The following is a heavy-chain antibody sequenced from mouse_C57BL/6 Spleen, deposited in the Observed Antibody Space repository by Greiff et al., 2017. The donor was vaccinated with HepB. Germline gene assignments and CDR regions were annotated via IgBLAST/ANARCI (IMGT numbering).Heavy chain of an antibody. D-gene: IGHD2-3*01. J-gene: IGHJ4*01. CDR1: GFTFSDYG. Sequence: EVMLVESGGGLVKPGRSLKLSCAASGFTFSDYGMHWVRQAPEKGLEWVAYISSGSSTIYYADTVKGRFTISRDNAKNTLFLQMTSLRSEDTAMYYCAREGWLLRRYAMDYWGQGTSVTVSS. V-gene: IGHV5-17*01. CDR3: AREGWLLRRYAMDY. CDR2: ISSGSSTI.